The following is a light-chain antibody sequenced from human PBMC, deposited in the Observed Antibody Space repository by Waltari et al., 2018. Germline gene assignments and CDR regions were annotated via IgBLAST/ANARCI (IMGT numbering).Light chain of an antibody. CDR2: EVS. V-gene: IGLV2-23*02. J-gene: IGLJ3*02. CDR3: CSYAGSSTWV. Sequence: QSALTQPASVSGSPGQSTTISCTGTLSDVGSYTLASWYQQHPGKAPKLMNYEVSKRPSGVSNRFSGSKSSNTASLTISGLQAEDEADYYCCSYAGSSTWVFGGGTKLTVL. CDR1: LSDVGSYTL.